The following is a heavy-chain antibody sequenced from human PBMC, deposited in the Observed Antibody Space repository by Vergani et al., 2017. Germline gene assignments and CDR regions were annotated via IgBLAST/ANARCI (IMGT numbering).Heavy chain of an antibody. Sequence: EVQLLESGGDLVQPGGSLRLSCSASGFTFSTYAMSWVRQTPGKGLEWVSAISGSGGATYYANPVRGRFTISRDNSKNTLYQQMNSLRAEDTAVYYCANAGSGTYDNCYFIDYWGQGTLVTVSS. D-gene: IGHD3-10*01. J-gene: IGHJ4*02. V-gene: IGHV3-23*01. CDR2: ISGSGGAT. CDR3: ANAGSGTYDNCYFIDY. CDR1: GFTFSTYA.